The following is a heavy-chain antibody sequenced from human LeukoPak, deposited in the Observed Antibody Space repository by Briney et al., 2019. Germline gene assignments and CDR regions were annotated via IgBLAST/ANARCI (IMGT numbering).Heavy chain of an antibody. CDR2: INHSGST. J-gene: IGHJ6*02. V-gene: IGHV4-34*01. CDR1: GGSFSGYY. Sequence: SETLSLTCAVYGGSFSGYYWSWIRQPPGKGLEWIGEINHSGSTNYNPSLKSRVTISVDTSKNQFSLKLSSATAADTAVYYCAREGAYYDFWSRMDVWGQGTTVTVSS. CDR3: AREGAYYDFWSRMDV. D-gene: IGHD3-3*01.